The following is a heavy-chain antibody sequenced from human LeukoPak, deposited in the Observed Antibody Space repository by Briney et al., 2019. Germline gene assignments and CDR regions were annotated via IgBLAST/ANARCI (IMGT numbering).Heavy chain of an antibody. V-gene: IGHV4-39*01. Sequence: SETLSLTCTVSGGSISSNSYYWGWIRQPPGKGLEWIGSIYYSGSTYYNPSLKNRLTISVDTSKKQFSLKLSSVTAADTAVYYCARRYDFWSGYPPPLDYWGQGTLVTVSS. CDR1: GGSISSNSYY. CDR2: IYYSGST. D-gene: IGHD3-3*01. J-gene: IGHJ4*02. CDR3: ARRYDFWSGYPPPLDY.